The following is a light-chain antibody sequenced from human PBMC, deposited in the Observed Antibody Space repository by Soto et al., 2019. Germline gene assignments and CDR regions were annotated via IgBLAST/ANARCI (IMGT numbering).Light chain of an antibody. J-gene: IGKJ4*01. CDR3: MQALQTPT. CDR1: QSLLYRDGRNF. V-gene: IGKV2-28*01. CDR2: LAS. Sequence: DIVMTQSPLSLAVTPGEPASISCRSSQSLLYRDGRNFLDWYLQRPGHSPQLLIYLASIRASGVPDRFSGSGSGADFTLKISRVEAEDVGIYYCMQALQTPTFGGGTRVEIK.